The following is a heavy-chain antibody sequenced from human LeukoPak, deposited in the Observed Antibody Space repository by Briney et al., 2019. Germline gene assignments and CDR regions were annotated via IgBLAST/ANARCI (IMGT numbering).Heavy chain of an antibody. CDR1: GXTFSRYW. CDR3: TRDVLLHPGDDY. V-gene: IGHV3-7*04. D-gene: IGHD3-3*01. CDR2: IKQDGSEK. Sequence: AGGSLRLSCAASGXTFSRYWMTWVRQAPGKGLEWVANIKQDGSEKYYVDSVKGRFTVSRDNAKNSLYLQMNSLRAEDTAVYYCTRDVLLHPGDDYWGQGTLVTVSS. J-gene: IGHJ4*02.